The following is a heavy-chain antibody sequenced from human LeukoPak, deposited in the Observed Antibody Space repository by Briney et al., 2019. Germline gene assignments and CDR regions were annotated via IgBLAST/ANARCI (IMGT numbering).Heavy chain of an antibody. D-gene: IGHD5-24*01. Sequence: GESLKISCKGSGYRFTNYWIGWARQMPGKGLEWMGIIYPGDSDTRYSPSFQGQVTVSADKSISTAYLQWSSLKASDTAMYYCAGGGIRDGYNFFDYWGQGTLVTVSS. V-gene: IGHV5-51*01. J-gene: IGHJ4*02. CDR1: GYRFTNYW. CDR2: IYPGDSDT. CDR3: AGGGIRDGYNFFDY.